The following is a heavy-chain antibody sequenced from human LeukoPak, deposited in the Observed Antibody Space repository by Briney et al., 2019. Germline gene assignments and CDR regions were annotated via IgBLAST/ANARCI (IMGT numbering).Heavy chain of an antibody. CDR1: GYTFTGYY. CDR3: ARAWTIFGVAPSRFDP. CDR2: INPNSGGT. J-gene: IGHJ5*02. Sequence: ASVKVSCKASGYTFTGYYMHWVRQAPGQGLEWMGWINPNSGGTNYAQKFQGRVTMTRDTSISTAYMELSRLRSDDTAVYYCARAWTIFGVAPSRFDPWGQGTLVTVSS. D-gene: IGHD3-3*01. V-gene: IGHV1-2*02.